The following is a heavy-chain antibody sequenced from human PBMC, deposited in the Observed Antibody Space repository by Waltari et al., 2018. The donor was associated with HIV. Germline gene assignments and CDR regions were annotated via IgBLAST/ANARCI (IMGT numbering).Heavy chain of an antibody. CDR3: ARGPGYYFDS. D-gene: IGHD3-10*01. Sequence: QLQLQESGPGLVKPSETLSLTCTVSGGSVSSSVYYWGWSRQPPGKGLEWIGNIYYSENTYYSPSLKSRVTISVDTSKNHVSLRVTSVTAADTAVYYCARGPGYYFDSWGQGTLVTVSS. CDR2: IYYSENT. V-gene: IGHV4-39*02. J-gene: IGHJ4*02. CDR1: GGSVSSSVYY.